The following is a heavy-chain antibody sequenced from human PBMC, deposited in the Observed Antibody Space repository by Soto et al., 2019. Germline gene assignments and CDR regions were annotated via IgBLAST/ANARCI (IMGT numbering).Heavy chain of an antibody. CDR2: INAGNGKT. CDR1: GYSFTSYA. V-gene: IGHV1-3*01. CDR3: ARGVVNVDIVATPADH. Sequence: QVQFVQSGAEVKKPGTSVKVSCKASGYSFTSYAMHWVRQAPGQRLEWMGWINAGNGKTKYSEKLQGRVTITRDTSASTAYMELRSLRSEDTAVYYCARGVVNVDIVATPADHWGQGNLVTVSS. J-gene: IGHJ4*02. D-gene: IGHD5-12*01.